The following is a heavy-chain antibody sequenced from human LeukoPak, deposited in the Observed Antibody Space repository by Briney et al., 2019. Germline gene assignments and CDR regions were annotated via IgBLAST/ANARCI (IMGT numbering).Heavy chain of an antibody. CDR2: IYYSGST. Sequence: NTSETPSLTCTVSGGSISSYYWSWIRQPPGKGLEWIGYIYYSGSTNYNPSLKSRVTISVDTYKNQFSLKLSSVTAADTAVYYCAKDRSGPFDYWGQGTLVTVSS. CDR3: AKDRSGPFDY. CDR1: GGSISSYY. D-gene: IGHD1-14*01. J-gene: IGHJ4*02. V-gene: IGHV4-59*12.